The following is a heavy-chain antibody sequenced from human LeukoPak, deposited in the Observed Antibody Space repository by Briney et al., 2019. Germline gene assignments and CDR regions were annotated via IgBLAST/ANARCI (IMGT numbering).Heavy chain of an antibody. CDR2: VYSGGTT. V-gene: IGHV3-53*01. Sequence: GGSLRLSCVASGFTVRSNYMSWVRQAPGRGLEWVSVVYSGGTTYYADPVKGRFTISRDNSKNTLYLQMNSLRAEDTAVYYCARVKVAVAGIGWFDPWGQGSLVTVSS. CDR1: GFTVRSNY. D-gene: IGHD6-13*01. CDR3: ARVKVAVAGIGWFDP. J-gene: IGHJ5*02.